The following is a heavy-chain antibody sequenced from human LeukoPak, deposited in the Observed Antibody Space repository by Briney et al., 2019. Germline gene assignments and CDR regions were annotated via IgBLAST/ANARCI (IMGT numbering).Heavy chain of an antibody. CDR3: ARVQEPYRTTLTPAPWFDP. Sequence: SETLSLTCIVSGGSISSSSYYWGWIRQSPGKGLEWIGSIYYSGSTYYNPSLKSRVTISVDTSKNQFSLKLISLTAADTAVYYCARVQEPYRTTLTPAPWFDPWGQGTLVTVSS. J-gene: IGHJ5*02. V-gene: IGHV4-39*01. D-gene: IGHD2/OR15-2a*01. CDR1: GGSISSSSYY. CDR2: IYYSGST.